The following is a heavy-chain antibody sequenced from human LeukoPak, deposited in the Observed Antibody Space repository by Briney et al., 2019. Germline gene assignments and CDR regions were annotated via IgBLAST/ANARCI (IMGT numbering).Heavy chain of an antibody. CDR2: ISGGST. CDR1: GFTVSSNE. V-gene: IGHV3-38-3*01. D-gene: IGHD1-26*01. J-gene: IGHJ6*03. Sequence: GGSLRLSCAASGFTVSSNEMSWVRQAPGKGLEWVSSISGGSTYYADSRKGRFTISRDNSKNTLHLQMNSLRAEDTAVYYCAKGRGWEASYYYYYMDVWGKGTTVTISS. CDR3: AKGRGWEASYYYYYMDV.